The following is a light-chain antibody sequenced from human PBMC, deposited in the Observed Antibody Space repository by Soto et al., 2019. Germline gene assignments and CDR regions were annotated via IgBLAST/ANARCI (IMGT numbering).Light chain of an antibody. CDR3: QQYGSSSWT. CDR2: GAS. CDR1: QSINSGY. J-gene: IGKJ1*01. V-gene: IGKV3-20*01. Sequence: IVLTQSPGTLSLYPGERATLSCRASQSINSGYLAWYQQTPGRAPRLLIYGASTRATGIPDRFSGSGSGADFTLTISRLEPEDFAVYYCQQYGSSSWTFGQGSKA.